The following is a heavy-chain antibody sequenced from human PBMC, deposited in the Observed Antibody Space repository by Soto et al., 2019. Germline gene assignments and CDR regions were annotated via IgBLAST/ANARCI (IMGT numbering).Heavy chain of an antibody. V-gene: IGHV3-48*02. CDR3: ARAGYYGSGILL. CDR2: ISSSSSTI. J-gene: IGHJ4*02. D-gene: IGHD3-10*01. CDR1: GFTFNSYS. Sequence: EVQLVESGGGLVQPGGSLRLSCAASGFTFNSYSMNWVRQAPGKGLEWVSYISSSSSTIYYADSVKGRFTISRDNAKNSLYLQMNCLRDEDTGVYYCARAGYYGSGILLWGQGTLVTVSS.